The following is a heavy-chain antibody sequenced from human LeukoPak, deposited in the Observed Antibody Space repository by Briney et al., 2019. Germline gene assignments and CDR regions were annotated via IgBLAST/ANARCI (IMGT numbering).Heavy chain of an antibody. CDR1: GYSISSGYY. Sequence: SETLSLTCTVSGYSISSGYYWVWIRQTPGKGLEWIGSIYRSGSTYYNPSLKSRVTISVDTSKNQFSLKLSSVTAADTAVYYCARGGYYGSGNDFRFDPWGQGTLVTVSS. CDR3: ARGGYYGSGNDFRFDP. V-gene: IGHV4-38-2*02. D-gene: IGHD3-10*01. J-gene: IGHJ5*02. CDR2: IYRSGST.